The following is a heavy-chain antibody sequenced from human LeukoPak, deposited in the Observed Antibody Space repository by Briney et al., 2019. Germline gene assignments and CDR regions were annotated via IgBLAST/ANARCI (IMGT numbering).Heavy chain of an antibody. Sequence: GGCLRLSCLASGFISTSDWMTWVRQAPGKRREWVANMNYDGSGIHYVDSVKGRFNIHRDNAKNTVYLQMNSLRAEDTAVYYCASSSWYFSLWGRGTLVTV. D-gene: IGHD3-10*01. V-gene: IGHV3-7*01. CDR1: GFISTSDW. CDR3: ASSSWYFSL. CDR2: MNYDGSGI. J-gene: IGHJ2*01.